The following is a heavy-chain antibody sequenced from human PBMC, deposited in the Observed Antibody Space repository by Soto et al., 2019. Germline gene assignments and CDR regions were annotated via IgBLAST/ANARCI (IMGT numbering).Heavy chain of an antibody. CDR3: ATAEVDY. J-gene: IGHJ4*02. V-gene: IGHV3-74*01. CDR2: MNSDGSST. Sequence: VGSLRLSCAASGFTFGNSWMHWVRQAPGEGLEWVSRMNSDGSSTNYADSVKGRFTVSRDNAKNTLYLQMNSLRAEDTAAYYCATAEVDYWGPGTLVTVSS. CDR1: GFTFGNSW.